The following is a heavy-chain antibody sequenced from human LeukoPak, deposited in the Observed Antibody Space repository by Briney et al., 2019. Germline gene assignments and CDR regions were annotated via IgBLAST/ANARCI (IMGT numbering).Heavy chain of an antibody. Sequence: GGSLRLSCAASGFTFSSYEMNWVRQAPGKGLEWVSYISSSGSTIYYADSVKGRFTISRDNAKNSLYLQMNSLRAEDTAVYYCAKGYYDILTGYYLDDWGQGTLVTVSS. CDR1: GFTFSSYE. J-gene: IGHJ4*02. V-gene: IGHV3-48*03. CDR2: ISSSGSTI. CDR3: AKGYYDILTGYYLDD. D-gene: IGHD3-9*01.